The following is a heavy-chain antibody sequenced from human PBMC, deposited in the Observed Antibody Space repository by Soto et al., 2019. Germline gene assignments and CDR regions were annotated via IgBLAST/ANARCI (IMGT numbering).Heavy chain of an antibody. D-gene: IGHD3-22*01. Sequence: ASGKVSCKASGFTFTSSAVQWVRQARGQRLEWIGWIVVDSGNTNYAQKFQERVTITRDMSTSTAYMELSSLRSEDTAVYYCAAGFHYYDSSGYYGNYFDYWGQGTLVTVSS. J-gene: IGHJ4*02. CDR3: AAGFHYYDSSGYYGNYFDY. V-gene: IGHV1-58*01. CDR2: IVVDSGNT. CDR1: GFTFTSSA.